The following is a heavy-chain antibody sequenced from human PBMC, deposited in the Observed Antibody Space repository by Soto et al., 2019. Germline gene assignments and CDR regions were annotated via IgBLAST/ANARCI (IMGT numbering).Heavy chain of an antibody. V-gene: IGHV1-18*04. CDR1: GYTFTSYC. D-gene: IGHD6-19*01. CDR3: ARDDRQWPTKGSDY. J-gene: IGHJ4*02. CDR2: IGAYNGNT. Sequence: APVQVSSRASGYTFTSYCIIWVGQAPGQGLEWMGWIGAYNGNTNNAQRLQGRVTMTTATYTSTAFMELRSLGSDDTAEYYCARDDRQWPTKGSDYWGQGTLVLVSS.